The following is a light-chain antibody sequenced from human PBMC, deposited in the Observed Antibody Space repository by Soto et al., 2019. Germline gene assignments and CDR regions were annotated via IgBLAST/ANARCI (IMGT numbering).Light chain of an antibody. Sequence: EIVLTQSPGTLSLYPGERATLSCRASQTIRGLLAWYQQRPGQAPRLLIYGASSRATGIPDRFSSSGSGTDFTLTISRLEPEDFAVYYCQQYGSSPPITFGQGTRLEIK. CDR1: QTIRGL. V-gene: IGKV3-20*01. CDR2: GAS. CDR3: QQYGSSPPIT. J-gene: IGKJ5*01.